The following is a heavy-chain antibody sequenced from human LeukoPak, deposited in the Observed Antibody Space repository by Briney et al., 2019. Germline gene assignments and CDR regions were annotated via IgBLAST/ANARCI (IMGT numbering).Heavy chain of an antibody. Sequence: ASVKVSCKASGYTFTSYDINWVRQATGQGLEWMGWMNPNSGNTGYAQKFQGRVTMTRNTSISTAYMELSSLRSEDTAVYYCARGGYYDFWSGYYETANWFDPWGQGTLVTVSS. CDR2: MNPNSGNT. CDR3: ARGGYYDFWSGYYETANWFDP. J-gene: IGHJ5*02. V-gene: IGHV1-8*01. D-gene: IGHD3-3*01. CDR1: GYTFTSYD.